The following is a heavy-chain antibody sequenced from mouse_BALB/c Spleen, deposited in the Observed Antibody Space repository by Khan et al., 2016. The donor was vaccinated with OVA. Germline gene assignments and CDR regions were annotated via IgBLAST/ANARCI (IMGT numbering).Heavy chain of an antibody. Sequence: EVQLQESGPSLVKPSQTLSLTCSVTGDSITSGYWSWIRKFPGNKLEYMGYMIYTGYTDYNPSPKSRIAITLHTPTKQYYLQFNSVTTEDTATYYGARSVTITTVVATDFDYWGQGTTLTVSS. J-gene: IGHJ2*01. V-gene: IGHV3-8*02. D-gene: IGHD1-1*01. CDR3: ARSVTITTVVATDFDY. CDR2: MIYTGYT. CDR1: GDSITSGY.